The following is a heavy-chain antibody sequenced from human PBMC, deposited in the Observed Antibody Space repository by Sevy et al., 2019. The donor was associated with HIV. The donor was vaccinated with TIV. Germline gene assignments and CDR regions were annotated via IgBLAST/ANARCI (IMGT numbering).Heavy chain of an antibody. CDR3: ARAAYYCSTTSCYIDY. D-gene: IGHD2-2*02. Sequence: GGSLRLSCAASGFTFSTYTMNWVRQAPGKGLEWVSSISSSSSYIYYVDSVKGRFTISRDNAKNSLYLQMNSLRVEDTAVYYCARAAYYCSTTSCYIDYWGQGTLVTVSS. CDR2: ISSSSSYI. J-gene: IGHJ4*02. V-gene: IGHV3-21*01. CDR1: GFTFSTYT.